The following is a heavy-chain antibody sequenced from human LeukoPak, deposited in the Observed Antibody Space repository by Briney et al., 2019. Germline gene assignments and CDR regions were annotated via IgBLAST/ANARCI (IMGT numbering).Heavy chain of an antibody. CDR3: ARSGYTYGTNWFDP. D-gene: IGHD5-18*01. CDR2: IYYSGYT. Sequence: SQTLSLTCTVSGVSISSGDYYWSWIRQPPGKGLEWSGYIYYSGYTYYNPSLKSRITISVDTSKNQFSLKLSSVTAADTAVYYCARSGYTYGTNWFDPWGQGTLVTVSS. V-gene: IGHV4-30-4*01. J-gene: IGHJ5*02. CDR1: GVSISSGDYY.